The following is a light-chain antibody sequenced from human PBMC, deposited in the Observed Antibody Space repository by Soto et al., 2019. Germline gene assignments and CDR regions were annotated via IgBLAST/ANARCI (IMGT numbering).Light chain of an antibody. Sequence: EIVLTQSPGTPTSSPGARATLSCRASQSVSSSYLAWYQQKPGQAPRLLIYGASSRATGIPDRFSGSGSGTDFTLTISRLEPEDFAVYYCQQYGSSPPITFGQGTRLEI. CDR2: GAS. CDR1: QSVSSSY. CDR3: QQYGSSPPIT. V-gene: IGKV3-20*01. J-gene: IGKJ5*01.